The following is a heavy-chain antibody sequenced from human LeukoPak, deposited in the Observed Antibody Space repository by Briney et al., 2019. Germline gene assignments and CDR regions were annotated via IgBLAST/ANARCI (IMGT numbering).Heavy chain of an antibody. CDR3: ASSGPYYDSSGYKY. CDR1: GYTFTGYY. CDR2: INPNSGGT. D-gene: IGHD3-22*01. V-gene: IGHV1-2*02. J-gene: IGHJ4*02. Sequence: ASVKVSCKASGYTFTGYYMHWVRQAPGQGLEWMGWINPNSGGTNYAQKFQGRVTMTRDTSISTAYMELSSLRSEDTAVYYCASSGPYYDSSGYKYWGQGTLVTVSS.